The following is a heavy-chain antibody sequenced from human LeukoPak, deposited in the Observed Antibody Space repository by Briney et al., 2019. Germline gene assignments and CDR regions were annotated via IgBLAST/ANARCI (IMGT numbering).Heavy chain of an antibody. Sequence: PGGSLKLSCAASGFTFSSSWMTWVRQAPGKGPEWVAHIKEDGTEEYYVDSVKGRFTISRDNAKNSLYLQMNSLRAEDTAVYYCARDLRLNLNDALDQWGHGTLVTVSS. CDR2: IKEDGTEE. V-gene: IGHV3-7*05. CDR3: ARDLRLNLNDALDQ. CDR1: GFTFSSSW. D-gene: IGHD1-20*01. J-gene: IGHJ4*01.